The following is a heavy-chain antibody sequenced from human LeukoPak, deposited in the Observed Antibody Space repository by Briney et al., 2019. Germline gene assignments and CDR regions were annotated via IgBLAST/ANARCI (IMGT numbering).Heavy chain of an antibody. D-gene: IGHD3-10*01. V-gene: IGHV3-20*04. CDR1: GFTFDDYG. CDR3: ARALNYYGSGSYYTPFDY. J-gene: IGHJ4*02. Sequence: GGSLRLSCAASGFTFDDYGMSWVRQAPGKGLEWVSGINWNGGSTGYADSVKGRFTISRDNAKNFLYLQMNSLRAEDTALYYCARALNYYGSGSYYTPFDYWGQGTLVTVSS. CDR2: INWNGGST.